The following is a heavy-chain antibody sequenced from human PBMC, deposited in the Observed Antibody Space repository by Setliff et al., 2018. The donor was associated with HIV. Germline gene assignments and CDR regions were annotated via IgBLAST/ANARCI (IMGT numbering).Heavy chain of an antibody. J-gene: IGHJ4*02. V-gene: IGHV3-15*01. CDR1: GFTFSDYY. CDR3: TTGGAD. D-gene: IGHD3-16*01. Sequence: KPGGSLRLSCAASGFTFSDYYMTWIRQAPGKGLEWLGRIKSKIDSETTDYAAPVKGRFTISRDDSKNTVYLHMNSLKSEDSALYYCTTGGADWGQGTRVTVSS. CDR2: IKSKIDSETT.